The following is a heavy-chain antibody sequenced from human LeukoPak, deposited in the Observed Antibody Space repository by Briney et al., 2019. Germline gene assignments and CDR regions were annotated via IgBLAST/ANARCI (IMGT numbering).Heavy chain of an antibody. J-gene: IGHJ4*02. CDR3: ASPKSEWLPSLAY. Sequence: PGGSLRLSCAASGLTFSSYGMHWVRQAPGKGLGWEAFIRYDGSNKYYADSVKGRFTISRDNSKNTLYLQMNSLRAEDTAVYYCASPKSEWLPSLAYWGQGTLVTVSS. CDR2: IRYDGSNK. V-gene: IGHV3-30*02. D-gene: IGHD3-3*01. CDR1: GLTFSSYG.